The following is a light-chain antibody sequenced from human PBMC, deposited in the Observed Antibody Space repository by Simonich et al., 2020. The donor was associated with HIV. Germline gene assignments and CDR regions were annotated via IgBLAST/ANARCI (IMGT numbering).Light chain of an antibody. V-gene: IGKV3-11*01. Sequence: EIVLTQSPATLSLSPGERATPSCRASQSVSSYLAWYQHKPGQAPRLLIYDASNRATGIPARFSGSGSGTDFTLTISSLEPEDFAVYYCQHREAFGPGTKVDIK. J-gene: IGKJ3*01. CDR2: DAS. CDR1: QSVSSY. CDR3: QHREA.